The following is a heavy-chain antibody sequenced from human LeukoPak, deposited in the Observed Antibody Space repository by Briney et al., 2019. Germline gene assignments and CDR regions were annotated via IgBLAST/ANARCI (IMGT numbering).Heavy chain of an antibody. Sequence: GGSLRLSCAASGFTFSSYEMNWVRQAPGKGLEWVSYISSSSSTIYYADSVKGRFTISRDNAKNSLYLQMNSLRAEDTAVYYCARDTYYYGSGSYPGSKGDLDYWGQGTLVTVSS. CDR3: ARDTYYYGSGSYPGSKGDLDY. D-gene: IGHD3-10*01. J-gene: IGHJ4*02. V-gene: IGHV3-48*01. CDR2: ISSSSSTI. CDR1: GFTFSSYE.